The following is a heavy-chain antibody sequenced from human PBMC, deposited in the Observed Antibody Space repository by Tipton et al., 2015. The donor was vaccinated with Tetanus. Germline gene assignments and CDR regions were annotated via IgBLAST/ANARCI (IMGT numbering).Heavy chain of an antibody. D-gene: IGHD6-25*01. V-gene: IGHV3-21*01. J-gene: IGHJ4*02. CDR3: ASGSALDN. CDR2: ISSTSTYI. Sequence: SLRLSCEVSGFIFSNYNMNWVRQAPGKGLEWVASISSTSTYIYYADSLKGRFTISRDNAKNSLYLQMNSLRADDTAVYYCASGSALDNWGQGTLVTVSS. CDR1: GFIFSNYN.